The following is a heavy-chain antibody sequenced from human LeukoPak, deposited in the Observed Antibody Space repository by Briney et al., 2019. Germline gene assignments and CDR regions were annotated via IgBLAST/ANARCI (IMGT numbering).Heavy chain of an antibody. D-gene: IGHD4-11*01. CDR3: AKGIFAVTTTPFDY. CDR2: ISWNSGSI. V-gene: IGHV3-9*03. CDR1: GFTFDDYA. Sequence: GRSLRLSCAASGFTFDDYAMHWVRQAPGKGLEWVSGISWNSGSIGYADSVKGRFTISRDNAKNSLYLQMNSLRAEDMALYYCAKGIFAVTTTPFDYWGQGTLVTVPS. J-gene: IGHJ4*02.